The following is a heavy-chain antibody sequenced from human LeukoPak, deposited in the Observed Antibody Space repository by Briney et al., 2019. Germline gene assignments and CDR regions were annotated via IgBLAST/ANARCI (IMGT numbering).Heavy chain of an antibody. CDR1: GGSISGYY. Sequence: KPSETLSLTCTVSGGSISGYYWSWIRQPPGKGLEWIGYIYYSGSTNYNPSLKSRVTISIDTSKNQFSLKLSSVTAADTAVYYCARGIPPDYWGQGTLVTVSS. D-gene: IGHD2-2*02. V-gene: IGHV4-59*08. J-gene: IGHJ4*02. CDR2: IYYSGST. CDR3: ARGIPPDY.